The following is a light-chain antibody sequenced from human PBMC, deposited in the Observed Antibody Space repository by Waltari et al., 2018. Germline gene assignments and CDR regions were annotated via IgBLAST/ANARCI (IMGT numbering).Light chain of an antibody. CDR2: GAS. J-gene: IGKJ1*01. CDR1: QIINSN. CDR3: QQYNDWPRT. V-gene: IGKV3-15*01. Sequence: EVVVTQSPATLSVSPGESVTLSCRASQIINSNLDWYQQKPGQAPRLLIYGASTRATDIPARFRASGSGTEFTLTISSLQSEDSAVYYCQQYNDWPRTFGQGTKVEIK.